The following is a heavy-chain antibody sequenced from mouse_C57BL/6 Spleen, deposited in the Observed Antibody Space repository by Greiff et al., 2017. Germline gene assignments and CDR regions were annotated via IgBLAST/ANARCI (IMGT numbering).Heavy chain of an antibody. D-gene: IGHD2-3*01. Sequence: VKLVESGPGLVAPSQSLSITCTVSGFSLTSYGVHWVRQPPGKGLEWLAVIWSDGSSTYNSALKSRLSISKDNSKSQVFLKMNSLQTEDTAMYYCARHDGSWFAYWGQGTLVTVSA. J-gene: IGHJ3*01. CDR3: ARHDGSWFAY. CDR2: IWSDGSS. V-gene: IGHV2-6-1*01. CDR1: GFSLTSYG.